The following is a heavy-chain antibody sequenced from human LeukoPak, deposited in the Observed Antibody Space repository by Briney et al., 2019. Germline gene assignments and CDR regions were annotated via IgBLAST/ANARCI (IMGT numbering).Heavy chain of an antibody. CDR3: AKDIGSSWYGNYFDY. Sequence: GRSLRLSCAASGFTFDDYAMHWVRQAPGEGLEWVSGISWNSGSIAYADSVKGRFTISRDNTKNSLYLQMNSLRAEDMALYYCAKDIGSSWYGNYFDYWGQGTLVTVSS. V-gene: IGHV3-9*03. J-gene: IGHJ4*02. CDR1: GFTFDDYA. D-gene: IGHD6-13*01. CDR2: ISWNSGSI.